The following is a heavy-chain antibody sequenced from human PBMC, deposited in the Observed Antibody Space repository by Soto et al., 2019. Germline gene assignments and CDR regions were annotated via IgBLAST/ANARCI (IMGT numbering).Heavy chain of an antibody. Sequence: EVQLVESGGGLVQPGGSLRLSCAASGFTFSSYWMSWVRQAPGKGLEWVANIKQDGSEKYYVDSVKGRFTISRDNAKNSLYLQMNSLRAEDAAVYSGARDWGFGFDYWGQGTLVTVSS. J-gene: IGHJ4*02. CDR2: IKQDGSEK. CDR1: GFTFSSYW. V-gene: IGHV3-7*05. D-gene: IGHD3-16*01. CDR3: ARDWGFGFDY.